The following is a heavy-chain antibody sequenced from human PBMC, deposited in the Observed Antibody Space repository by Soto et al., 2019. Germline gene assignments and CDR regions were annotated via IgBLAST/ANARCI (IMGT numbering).Heavy chain of an antibody. CDR1: GGSVSSGSYY. CDR2: IYYSGST. J-gene: IGHJ4*02. D-gene: IGHD6-13*01. CDR3: ARNPGVYSSSWEPMEY. Sequence: SETLSLTCTVSGGSVSSGSYYWSWIRQPPGKGLEWIGYIYYSGSTNYNPSLKSRVTISVDTSKNQFSLKLSSVTAADTAVYYCARNPGVYSSSWEPMEYWGQGTKVTVSS. V-gene: IGHV4-61*01.